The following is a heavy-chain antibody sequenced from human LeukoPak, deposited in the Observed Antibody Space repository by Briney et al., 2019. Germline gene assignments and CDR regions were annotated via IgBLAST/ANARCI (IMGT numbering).Heavy chain of an antibody. CDR2: IYYSGST. V-gene: IGHV4-59*01. Sequence: PSETLSLTCTVSGGSISSYYWSWIRQPPGKGLGWIGYIYYSGSTNYNPSLKSRVTISVDTSKNQFFLKLSSVTAADTAVYYCARGYCTNGVCYTSWFDPWGQGTLVTVSS. J-gene: IGHJ5*02. D-gene: IGHD2-8*01. CDR1: GGSISSYY. CDR3: ARGYCTNGVCYTSWFDP.